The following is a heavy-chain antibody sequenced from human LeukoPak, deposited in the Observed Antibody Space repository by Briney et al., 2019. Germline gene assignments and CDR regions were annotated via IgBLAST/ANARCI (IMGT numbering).Heavy chain of an antibody. CDR1: GYTFTSYD. V-gene: IGHV1-8*01. CDR3: ARGGVQWLADFDY. CDR2: MNPNSGNT. J-gene: IGHJ4*02. D-gene: IGHD6-19*01. Sequence: ASVKVSCKASGYTFTSYDINWVRQATGQGLEWMGWMNPNSGNTGYAQKFQGRVTMTRNTSISTAYMELGSVRSEDTAVYYCARGGVQWLADFDYWGQGTLVTVSS.